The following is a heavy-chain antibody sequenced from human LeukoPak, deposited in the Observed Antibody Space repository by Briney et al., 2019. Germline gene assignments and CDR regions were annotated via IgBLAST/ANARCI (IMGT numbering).Heavy chain of an antibody. V-gene: IGHV3-23*01. Sequence: GGSLRLSCAASGFTFSSYAMSWVRQAPGKGLEWVSAISGSGGSTYYADSVKGRFTISRDNSKNTLYLQMNSLRAEDTAVYYCAKDRMGIQLWLLFDYWGQGTLVTVPS. CDR3: AKDRMGIQLWLLFDY. D-gene: IGHD5-18*01. CDR1: GFTFSSYA. J-gene: IGHJ4*02. CDR2: ISGSGGST.